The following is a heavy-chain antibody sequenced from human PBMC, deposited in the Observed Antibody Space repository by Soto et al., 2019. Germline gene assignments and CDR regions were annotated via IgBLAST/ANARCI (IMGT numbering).Heavy chain of an antibody. Sequence: QVQLVQSGAEVKKPGASVKVSCKASGYTFTSYYMHWVRQAPGQGLEWMGIINPSGGSTSYAQKFQGRVTMTRDTSTSTVYMELSSLRSEDTAVYYCARVGMRYSTKLYYYDSSGYSPQGPVDYWGQGTLVTVSS. V-gene: IGHV1-46*01. D-gene: IGHD3-22*01. J-gene: IGHJ4*02. CDR2: INPSGGST. CDR3: ARVGMRYSTKLYYYDSSGYSPQGPVDY. CDR1: GYTFTSYY.